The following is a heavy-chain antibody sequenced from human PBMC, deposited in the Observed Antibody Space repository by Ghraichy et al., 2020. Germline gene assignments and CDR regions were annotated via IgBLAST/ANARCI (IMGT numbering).Heavy chain of an antibody. CDR3: ARDLRRAIFGVVIKSSDY. CDR1: GFTFSSYW. D-gene: IGHD3-3*01. J-gene: IGHJ4*02. CDR2: IKQDGSEK. V-gene: IGHV3-7*03. Sequence: GGSLRLSCAASGFTFSSYWMSWVRQAPGKGLEWVANIKQDGSEKYYVDSVKGRFTISRDNAKNSLYLQMNSLRAEDTAVYYCARDLRRAIFGVVIKSSDYWGQGTLVTVSS.